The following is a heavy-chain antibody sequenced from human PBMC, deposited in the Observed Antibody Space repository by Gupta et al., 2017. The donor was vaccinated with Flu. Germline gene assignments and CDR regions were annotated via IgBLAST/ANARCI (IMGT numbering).Heavy chain of an antibody. CDR3: ARDTAQTPGMAVSGIDS. CDR2: VSGSSGNI. D-gene: IGHD6-19*01. V-gene: IGHV3-9*01. Sequence: VKGLEGVLAVSGSSGNIVYACSGKGRFTIARDNAKNYLYLQMNSLRPEDTAVYYCARDTAQTPGMAVSGIDSWGQGTLVTVSS. J-gene: IGHJ5*01.